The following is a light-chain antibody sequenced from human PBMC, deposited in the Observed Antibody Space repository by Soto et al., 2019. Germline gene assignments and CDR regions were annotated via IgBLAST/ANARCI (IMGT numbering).Light chain of an antibody. CDR1: SSDVGGYNY. Sequence: QSVLTQPASVSGSPGQSITISCTGTSSDVGGYNYVSWYQQHPGKAPKLMIYEVSNRPSGVSNRFSCSKSGNTASLTISGLQAEDEADYYCSSFANTHTYVFGTGTKVTVL. CDR3: SSFANTHTYV. CDR2: EVS. J-gene: IGLJ1*01. V-gene: IGLV2-14*01.